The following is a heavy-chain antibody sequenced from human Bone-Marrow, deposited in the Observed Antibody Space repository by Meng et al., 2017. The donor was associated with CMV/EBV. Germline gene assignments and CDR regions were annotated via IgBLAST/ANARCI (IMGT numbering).Heavy chain of an antibody. V-gene: IGHV4-34*01. CDR2: INHSGST. D-gene: IGHD3-3*01. Sequence: GSLRLSCAVYGGSFSGYYWSWIRQPPGKGLEWIGEINHSGSTNYNPSLKSRVTISVDTSKNQFSLKLSSVTAADTAVYYCAREHYDNWSGYYYYYYYGMAVWGQGNTVNGAS. J-gene: IGHJ6*01. CDR3: AREHYDNWSGYYYYYYYGMAV. CDR1: GGSFSGYY.